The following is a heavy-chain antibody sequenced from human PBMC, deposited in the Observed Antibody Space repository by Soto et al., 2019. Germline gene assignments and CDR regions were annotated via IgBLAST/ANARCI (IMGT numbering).Heavy chain of an antibody. Sequence: KVSCKASGGTFSSYAISWVRQAPGQGLEWMGGIIPIFGTANYAQKFQGRVTITADESTSTAYMELSSLRSEDTAVYYCARGKHDYGDYGVEEFDYWGQGTLVTVSS. D-gene: IGHD4-17*01. V-gene: IGHV1-69*01. J-gene: IGHJ4*02. CDR3: ARGKHDYGDYGVEEFDY. CDR2: IIPIFGTA. CDR1: GGTFSSYA.